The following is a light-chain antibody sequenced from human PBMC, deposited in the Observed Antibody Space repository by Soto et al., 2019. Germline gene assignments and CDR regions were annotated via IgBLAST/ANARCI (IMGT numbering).Light chain of an antibody. V-gene: IGKV3D-20*02. J-gene: IGKJ1*01. CDR2: GAS. CDR3: LQRGDWRT. CDR1: QSVSSSY. Sequence: EIVLTQSPGTLSLSPGERATLSCRASQSVSSSYLAWYQQKPGQAPRLLIYGASSRATGIPDRFSGSGSGTDFTLTISRLEPEDFAVYYCLQRGDWRTFGRGTKVDIK.